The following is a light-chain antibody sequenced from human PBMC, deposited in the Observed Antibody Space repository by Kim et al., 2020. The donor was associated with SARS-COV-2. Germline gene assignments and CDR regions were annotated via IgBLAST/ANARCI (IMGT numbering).Light chain of an antibody. J-gene: IGLJ2*01. CDR3: SSYSTTTVL. CDR2: DVS. CDR1: NSDVGSYNR. V-gene: IGLV2-14*01. Sequence: QSALTQPASVSESPGQSITISCTGTNSDVGSYNRVSWYQQHPGKAPKLMIYDVSKRPSGVSNRFSGSKSGNTASLTISGLQAEDEADYYCSSYSTTTVLFGGGTHLTVL.